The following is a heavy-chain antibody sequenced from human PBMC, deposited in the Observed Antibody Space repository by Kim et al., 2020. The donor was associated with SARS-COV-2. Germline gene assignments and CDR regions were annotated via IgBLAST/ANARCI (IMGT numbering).Heavy chain of an antibody. V-gene: IGHV7-4-1*02. Sequence: ASVKVSCKASGYTFTSFAMNWVRQAPGQGLEWIGWINTNNGNPGYAQGFSGRFVFSLDTSVSTAYLQISSLKAEDIAVYYCARESFCNATNCYNGMDVWGQGPTVTVSS. J-gene: IGHJ6*02. CDR2: INTNNGNP. D-gene: IGHD3-3*01. CDR3: ARESFCNATNCYNGMDV. CDR1: GYTFTSFA.